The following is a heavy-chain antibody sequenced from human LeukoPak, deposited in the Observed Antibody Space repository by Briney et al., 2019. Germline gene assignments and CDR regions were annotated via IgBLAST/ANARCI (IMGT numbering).Heavy chain of an antibody. CDR3: AREGGYCSSTSCYPPDY. V-gene: IGHV3-30-3*01. J-gene: IGHJ4*02. CDR1: GFTFSSYA. Sequence: PGGSQRLSCAASGFTFSSYAMHWVRQAPGKGLEWVAVISYDGSNKYYADSVKGRFTISRDNSKNTLYLQMNSLRAEDTAVYYCAREGGYCSSTSCYPPDYWGQGTLVTVSS. D-gene: IGHD2-2*01. CDR2: ISYDGSNK.